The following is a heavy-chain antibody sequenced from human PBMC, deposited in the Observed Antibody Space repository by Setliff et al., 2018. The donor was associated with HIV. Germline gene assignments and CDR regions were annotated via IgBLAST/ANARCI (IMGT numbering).Heavy chain of an antibody. V-gene: IGHV4-59*01. Sequence: SETLSLTCTVSGGSISSYYWSWIRQPPGRGLEWIGYIYYSGSTNYNPSLKSRVPISVDTSKNQFSLRRSSVTAADTAVYYCARGVTIFGVVTRHNYYMDVWGKGTTVTVSS. J-gene: IGHJ6*03. CDR1: GGSISSYY. D-gene: IGHD3-3*01. CDR3: ARGVTIFGVVTRHNYYMDV. CDR2: IYYSGST.